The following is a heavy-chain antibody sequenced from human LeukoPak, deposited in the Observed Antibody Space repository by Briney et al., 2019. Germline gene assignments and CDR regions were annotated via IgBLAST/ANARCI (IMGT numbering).Heavy chain of an antibody. D-gene: IGHD6-13*01. J-gene: IGHJ4*02. CDR3: ARDRYSSSWIFDY. CDR1: GGSISSYY. CDR2: IYYSGST. V-gene: IGHV4-59*12. Sequence: KASETLSLTCTVSGGSISSYYWSWIRQPPGKGLEWIGYIYYSGSTNYNPPLKSRVTISVDTSKNQFSLKLSSVTAADTAVYYCARDRYSSSWIFDYWGQGTLVTVSS.